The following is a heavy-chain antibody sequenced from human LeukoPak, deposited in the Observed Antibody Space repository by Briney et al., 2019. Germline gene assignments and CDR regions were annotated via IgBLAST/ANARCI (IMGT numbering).Heavy chain of an antibody. V-gene: IGHV4-4*02. J-gene: IGHJ5*02. CDR1: GASISSTNW. D-gene: IGHD2-2*01. CDR3: ARAQEGCSRASCYLEP. Sequence: SETLSLTCAISGASISSTNWWIWVRQPPGKGLEWIGEMHRSGRTNYNPSLKNRITISVDKSKNQVFLRLNSVAAADTALYYCARAQEGCSRASCYLEPWGQGTLVTVSS. CDR2: MHRSGRT.